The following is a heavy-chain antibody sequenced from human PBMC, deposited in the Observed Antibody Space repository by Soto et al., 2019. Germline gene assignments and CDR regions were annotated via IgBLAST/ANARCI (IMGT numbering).Heavy chain of an antibody. CDR2: IKQDGSEK. D-gene: IGHD3-9*01. J-gene: IGHJ4*02. CDR3: ARARLTGYYGPPVG. V-gene: IGHV3-7*01. CDR1: GSTFSNDW. Sequence: EVQLVESGGDLVQPGGSLRLSCAASGSTFSNDWMSWVRQAPGKGLEWVANIKQDGSEKYYVDSVKGRFTISRDNAKSSLYLQMNSLRAEDTAVYYCARARLTGYYGPPVGWGQGTLVTVSS.